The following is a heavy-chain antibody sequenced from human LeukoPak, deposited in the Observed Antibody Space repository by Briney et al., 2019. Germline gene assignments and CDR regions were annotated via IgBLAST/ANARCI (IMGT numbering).Heavy chain of an antibody. CDR2: ISGRGGTT. V-gene: IGHV3-23*01. CDR1: GLTFSSYA. D-gene: IGHD3-9*01. CDR3: AKVDRGILTGYLDY. J-gene: IGHJ4*02. Sequence: PGGSLRLSCAASGLTFSSYAMSWVRRSPGKGLDWVSVISGRGGTTYYADSVKGQFTISRDNSKNTLYLQMNSLRAEDTAVYYCAKVDRGILTGYLDYWGQGMLVTVSS.